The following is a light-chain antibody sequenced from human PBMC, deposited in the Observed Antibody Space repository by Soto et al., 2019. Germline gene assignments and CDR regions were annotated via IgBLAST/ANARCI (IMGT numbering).Light chain of an antibody. V-gene: IGKV3-15*01. J-gene: IGKJ1*01. CDR3: QQFYNWPPT. Sequence: EIVMTQSPGTLYVSPGERATLSCRASQSVSSNLAWYQQKPGQAPSLLIYGASTRATGIPARFNGSGSETELTLTISILQSEDFADYYCQQFYNWPPTFGQGTKVEIK. CDR1: QSVSSN. CDR2: GAS.